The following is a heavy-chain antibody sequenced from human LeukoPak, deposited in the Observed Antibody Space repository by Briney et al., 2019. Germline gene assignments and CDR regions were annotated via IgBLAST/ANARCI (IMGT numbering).Heavy chain of an antibody. V-gene: IGHV3-30-3*01. Sequence: GRSLRLSCAASGFTFSSYAMHWVRQAPGKGLEWVAVISYDGSNKYYADSVKGRFTISRDNSKNTLYLQMNSLRAEDTAVYYCARLVGATTPEDAFDIWGQGTMVTVSS. J-gene: IGHJ3*02. D-gene: IGHD1-26*01. CDR2: ISYDGSNK. CDR3: ARLVGATTPEDAFDI. CDR1: GFTFSSYA.